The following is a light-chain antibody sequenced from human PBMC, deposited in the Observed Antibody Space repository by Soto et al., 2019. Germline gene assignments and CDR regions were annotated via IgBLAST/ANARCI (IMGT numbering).Light chain of an antibody. Sequence: AIQLTQSPSSLSASVGDRATITCRASQGISTLFAWYQQNPGKPPKLLIYDASSLQSGVPSRFSGSGSGTDFTLTISSLQPEDFATYYCQQFYDYPLTFGGGTRVEIK. V-gene: IGKV1D-13*01. CDR3: QQFYDYPLT. J-gene: IGKJ4*01. CDR2: DAS. CDR1: QGISTL.